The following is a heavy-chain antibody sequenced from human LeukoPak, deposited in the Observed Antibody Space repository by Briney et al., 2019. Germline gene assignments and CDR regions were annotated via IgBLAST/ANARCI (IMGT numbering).Heavy chain of an antibody. D-gene: IGHD6-19*01. V-gene: IGHV3-30*01. CDR2: ILFDGSNK. CDR3: ARVMAGSVYKNGMDV. J-gene: IGHJ6*02. CDR1: GFTFSTYV. Sequence: PGRSLRLSGAASGFTFSTYVMHWVRQAPGKGLQWVAVILFDGSNKYYADSVKGRFIISRDNPKNTLYLQMNSLTAEDTAVYYCARVMAGSVYKNGMDVWGQGTTVTVSS.